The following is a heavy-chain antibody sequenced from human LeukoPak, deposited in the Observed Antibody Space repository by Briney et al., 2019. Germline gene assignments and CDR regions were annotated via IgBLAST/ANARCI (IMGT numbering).Heavy chain of an antibody. D-gene: IGHD3-22*01. J-gene: IGHJ3*02. V-gene: IGHV3-21*01. CDR3: ARGLRSYDSSGYGTTDAFDI. CDR1: GFTFSSYS. CDR2: ISSSSSYI. Sequence: GGSLRLSCAASGFTFSSYSMNWVRQAPGKGLEWVSSISSSSSYIYYADSVKGRFTISRDNAKNSLYLQMNSLRAEDTAVYYCARGLRSYDSSGYGTTDAFDIWGQGTMVTVSS.